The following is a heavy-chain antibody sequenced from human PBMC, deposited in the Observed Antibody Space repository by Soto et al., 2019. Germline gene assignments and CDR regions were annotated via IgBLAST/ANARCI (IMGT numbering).Heavy chain of an antibody. V-gene: IGHV3-23*01. Sequence: EVQLLESGGGLVQPGGSLRLSCAASGFTFSSYAMSWVRQAPGKGLEWVSAISGIGGSTYYADSVKGRFTISRDNSKNTLYLQMNSLRAEDTAVYYCAKEAKELLWFGESFDYWGQGTLVTVSS. D-gene: IGHD3-10*01. CDR2: ISGIGGST. J-gene: IGHJ4*02. CDR3: AKEAKELLWFGESFDY. CDR1: GFTFSSYA.